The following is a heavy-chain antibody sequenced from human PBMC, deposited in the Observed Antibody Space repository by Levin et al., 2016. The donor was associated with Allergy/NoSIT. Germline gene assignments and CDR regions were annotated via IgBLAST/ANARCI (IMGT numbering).Heavy chain of an antibody. J-gene: IGHJ3*02. Sequence: GESLKISCAASGFTFSSYAMHWVRQAPGKGLEWVAVISYDGSNKYYADSVKGRFTISRDNSKNTLYLQMNSLRAEDTAVYYCARVPVAAIAFDIWGQGTMVTVSS. CDR3: ARVPVAAIAFDI. CDR2: ISYDGSNK. CDR1: GFTFSSYA. D-gene: IGHD2-15*01. V-gene: IGHV3-30*04.